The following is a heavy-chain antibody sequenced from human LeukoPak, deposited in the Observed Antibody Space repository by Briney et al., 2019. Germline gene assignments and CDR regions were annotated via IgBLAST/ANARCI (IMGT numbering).Heavy chain of an antibody. CDR2: IYYSGST. CDR3: ARLYFDSTYYFDY. Sequence: SETMSLTCTVSGGSISSGGYYWSWIRQHPGKGLEWIGYIYYSGSTYYNPSLKSRVTISVDTYKNLCSLKLSSVTAADTAVYYCARLYFDSTYYFDYWGQGTLVTVSS. V-gene: IGHV4-31*03. CDR1: GGSISSGGYY. D-gene: IGHD3-9*01. J-gene: IGHJ4*02.